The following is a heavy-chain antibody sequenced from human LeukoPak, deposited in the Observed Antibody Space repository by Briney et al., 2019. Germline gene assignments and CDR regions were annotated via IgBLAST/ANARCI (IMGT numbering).Heavy chain of an antibody. J-gene: IGHJ4*02. Sequence: PSETLSLTCTVSGGSISSSSYYWGWIRQPPGKGLEWIGRIYYSGSTYYNPSLKSRVTISVDTSKNQFSLKLSSVTAADTAVYYRARNDVDTAFFDYWGQGTLVTVSS. CDR3: ARNDVDTAFFDY. CDR2: IYYSGST. CDR1: GGSISSSSYY. D-gene: IGHD5-18*01. V-gene: IGHV4-39*01.